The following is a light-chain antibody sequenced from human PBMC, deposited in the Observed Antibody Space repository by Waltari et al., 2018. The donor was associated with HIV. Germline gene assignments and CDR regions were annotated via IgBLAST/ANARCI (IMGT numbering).Light chain of an antibody. V-gene: IGKV2-30*01. CDR3: MQATHWHLT. CDR2: KVS. CDR1: QSLVSSDGNTY. Sequence: DVVMTQSPLSLPVTLGQPASISCRSSQSLVSSDGNTYLNWFQQRPGQSPRRLLYKVSNRDSGCPDGFSGRGSGTDFTLKSSRGEGEDVGVYYCMQATHWHLTFGQGTKVEIK. J-gene: IGKJ1*01.